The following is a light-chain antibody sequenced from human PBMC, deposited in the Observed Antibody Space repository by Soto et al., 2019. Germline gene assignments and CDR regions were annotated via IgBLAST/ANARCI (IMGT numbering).Light chain of an antibody. CDR1: QSVSSS. V-gene: IGKV3-15*01. J-gene: IGKJ5*01. CDR2: GAS. Sequence: EIVMTQSPATLSVSPGERSTLSCRASQSVSSSLAWYQQRPGQAPRLLIYGASIRATDIPARFSGSGSGTEFTLTITNLQSEDFAIYYCQHYNNWSTVGQGTRLEIK. CDR3: QHYNNWST.